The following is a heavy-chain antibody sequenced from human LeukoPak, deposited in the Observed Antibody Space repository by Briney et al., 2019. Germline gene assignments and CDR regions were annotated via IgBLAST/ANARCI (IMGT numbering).Heavy chain of an antibody. Sequence: APVRVSCRASGYTFTIYGISWVRQAPGQGLEWMGWISAYNGNTNYAQKLQGRVTMTTDTSTSTAYMELRSLRSDDTAVYYCARDRNIAAAGTRSLDYWGQGTLVTVSS. J-gene: IGHJ4*02. CDR3: ARDRNIAAAGTRSLDY. CDR1: GYTFTIYG. CDR2: ISAYNGNT. D-gene: IGHD6-13*01. V-gene: IGHV1-18*04.